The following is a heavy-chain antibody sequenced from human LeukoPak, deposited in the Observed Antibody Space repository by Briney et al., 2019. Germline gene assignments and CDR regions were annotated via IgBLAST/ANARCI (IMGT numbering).Heavy chain of an antibody. D-gene: IGHD5-12*01. CDR2: IYYSGST. V-gene: IGHV4-59*01. J-gene: IGHJ3*02. Sequence: SETLSLTCTVSGGSISSYYWSWIRQPPGKGLEWIGYIYYSGSTNYNPSLKSRVTISVDTSKTQFSLKLSSVTAADTAVYYCAGEWLSDAFDIWGQGTMVTVSS. CDR1: GGSISSYY. CDR3: AGEWLSDAFDI.